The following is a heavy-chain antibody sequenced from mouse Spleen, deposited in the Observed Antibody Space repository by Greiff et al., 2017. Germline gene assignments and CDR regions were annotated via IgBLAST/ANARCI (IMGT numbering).Heavy chain of an antibody. CDR1: GYSFTSYW. V-gene: IGHV1S126*01. J-gene: IGHJ4*01. CDR2: IDPSDSET. CDR3: ARDALLFYAMDY. Sequence: QVQLKQSGTQLVRPGASVKISCKASGYSFTSYWMHWVKQRPGQGLEWIGMIDPSDSETRLNQKFKDKATLTVDKSSSTAYMQLSSPTSEDSAVYYCARDALLFYAMDYWGQGTSVTVSS. D-gene: IGHD1-2*01.